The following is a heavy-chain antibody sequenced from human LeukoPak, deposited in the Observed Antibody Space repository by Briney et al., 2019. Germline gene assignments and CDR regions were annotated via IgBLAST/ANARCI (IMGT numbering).Heavy chain of an antibody. D-gene: IGHD5-12*01. V-gene: IGHV3-30*09. CDR1: GFTFSSYA. CDR3: ARDVVATIRYYFDY. CDR2: ISYDGSNA. J-gene: IGHJ4*02. Sequence: GGSLRLSCAASGFTFSSYAMHWVRQTPDKGLEWVAVISYDGSNAYYADSVEGRFAISRDNSENTLYLQMNSLRAEDTAVYYCARDVVATIRYYFDYWGQGALVTVSS.